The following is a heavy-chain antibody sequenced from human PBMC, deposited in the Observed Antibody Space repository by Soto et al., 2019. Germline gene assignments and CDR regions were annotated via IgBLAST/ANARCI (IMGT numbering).Heavy chain of an antibody. D-gene: IGHD3-10*01. CDR1: GFSLSTSGVG. CDR2: IYWDDDK. V-gene: IGHV2-5*02. Sequence: QITLKESGPTLVKPTQTLTLTCTFSGFSLSTSGVGVGWIRQPPGKALEWLGLIYWDDDKRYSPSLTSRLTITKDTSKNHVVLTMTNMDPVDTATYYCAHRLPYYDGSGSYYTYNWFDPWGQGTLVTVSS. J-gene: IGHJ5*02. CDR3: AHRLPYYDGSGSYYTYNWFDP.